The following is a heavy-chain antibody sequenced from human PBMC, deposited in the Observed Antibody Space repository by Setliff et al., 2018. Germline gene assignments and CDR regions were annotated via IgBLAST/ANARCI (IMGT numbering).Heavy chain of an antibody. D-gene: IGHD3-10*01. V-gene: IGHV3-23*01. CDR3: AKALLSTAGSSYYGMDV. J-gene: IGHJ6*02. Sequence: GGSLRLSCVASGFTFSNYAMAWVRQAPGKGLEWVSAISGSGDSTYYADSGKGRFTIARDNAKNTLYLQMNSLRAEDTAVYYCAKALLSTAGSSYYGMDVWGQGTTVTVSS. CDR1: GFTFSNYA. CDR2: ISGSGDST.